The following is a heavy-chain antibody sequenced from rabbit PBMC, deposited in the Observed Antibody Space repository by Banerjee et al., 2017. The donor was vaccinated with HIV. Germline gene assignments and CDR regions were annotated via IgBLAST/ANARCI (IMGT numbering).Heavy chain of an antibody. V-gene: IGHV1S45*01. D-gene: IGHD7-1*01. J-gene: IGHJ4*01. CDR2: IDPIFGST. Sequence: QEPLKESGGGLVTPGGSLKLSCKASGFTISSSYYMSWVRQAPGKGLEWIGYIDPIFGSTDYASWVNGRFTISKTSSTTLTLQMTSLTAADTATYFCARDLAAVTGWNFGLWGPGTLVTVS. CDR3: ARDLAAVTGWNFGL. CDR1: GFTISSSYY.